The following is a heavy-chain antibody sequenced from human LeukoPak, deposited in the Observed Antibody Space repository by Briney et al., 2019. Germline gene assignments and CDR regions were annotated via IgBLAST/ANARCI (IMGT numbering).Heavy chain of an antibody. CDR1: GGSINNYY. CDR2: IYIGGST. CDR3: ARAPLAVAVLFDY. D-gene: IGHD6-19*01. J-gene: IGHJ4*02. Sequence: PSETLSLTCTVSGGSINNYYWSWIRQPAGKGLEWIGRIYIGGSTNYNPSLKSRVTISVDTSKNQFSLKLSSVTAADTAVYYCARAPLAVAVLFDYWGQGTLVTVSS. V-gene: IGHV4-4*07.